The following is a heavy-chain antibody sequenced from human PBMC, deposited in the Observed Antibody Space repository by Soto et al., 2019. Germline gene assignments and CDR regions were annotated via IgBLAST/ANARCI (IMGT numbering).Heavy chain of an antibody. D-gene: IGHD4-4*01. CDR3: AKDRQDYSETPYGMDV. CDR2: ISGGGTST. Sequence: EVQLLESGGGLVQPGGSLRVSCAASGFTFSTYVMSWVRQAPGKGLEWVSGISGGGTSTKYADSVKGRFTISRDNSKNTVYLQMNTLGADHTAVYYCAKDRQDYSETPYGMDVWGQGTTVTVSS. J-gene: IGHJ6*02. V-gene: IGHV3-23*01. CDR1: GFTFSTYV.